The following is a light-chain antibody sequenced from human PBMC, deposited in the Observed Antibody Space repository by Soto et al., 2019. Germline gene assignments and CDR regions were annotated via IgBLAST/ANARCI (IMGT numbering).Light chain of an antibody. CDR3: QQYGSLPLT. J-gene: IGKJ4*01. V-gene: IGKV3-20*01. CDR2: GAS. Sequence: EIVLTQSPATLSVSPGERATLSCRASQSVGSDLAWCQQKPGQAPRLLIFGASSRATGIPARFSGSGSGTDFTLSISRLEPEDFAVYYCQQYGSLPLTFGGGTKVDIK. CDR1: QSVGSD.